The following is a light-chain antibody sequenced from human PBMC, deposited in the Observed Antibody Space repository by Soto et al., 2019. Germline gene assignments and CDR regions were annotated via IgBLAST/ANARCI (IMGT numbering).Light chain of an antibody. CDR3: GTWDSSLSAGV. V-gene: IGLV1-51*02. Sequence: QSVLTQPPSVNAAPGQKVTISCYGSSSNIGNNYVSWYQQLPGTAPKLLIYENNKRPSGIPDRFSGSKSGTSATLGITGLQTGDEADYYCGTWDSSLSAGVFGTGTKVTVL. CDR2: ENN. J-gene: IGLJ1*01. CDR1: SSNIGNNY.